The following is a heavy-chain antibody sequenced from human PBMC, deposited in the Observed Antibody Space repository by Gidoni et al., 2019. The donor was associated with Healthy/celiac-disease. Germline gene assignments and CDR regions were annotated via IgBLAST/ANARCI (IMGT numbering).Heavy chain of an antibody. CDR1: GFTFSNAW. V-gene: IGHV3-15*01. CDR3: RWESPNSPDIIDY. CDR2: IKSKTDGGTT. Sequence: EVQLVESGGGLVKPGGSLRLSCSASGFTFSNAWIGWVRQAPGKGLGWVGRIKSKTDGGTTDYAAPVKGRFTISRDDSKNTLYLQMNSLKTEDTAVYYCRWESPNSPDIIDYWGQGTLVTVSS. D-gene: IGHD1-26*01. J-gene: IGHJ4*02.